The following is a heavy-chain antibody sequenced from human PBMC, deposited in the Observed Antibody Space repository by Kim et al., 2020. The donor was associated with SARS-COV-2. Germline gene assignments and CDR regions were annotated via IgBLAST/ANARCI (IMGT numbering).Heavy chain of an antibody. CDR3: AKVGVGATRYYYYGMDV. Sequence: GGSLRLSCAASGFTFNSYAMNWVRQAPGKGLEWVSAIGGNGSSTYYADSVKGRFTISRDNSKNTLYLQMNSLRAEDTAVYYCAKVGVGATRYYYYGMDVWGQGTTVTVSS. D-gene: IGHD1-26*01. J-gene: IGHJ6*02. CDR2: IGGNGSST. CDR1: GFTFNSYA. V-gene: IGHV3-23*01.